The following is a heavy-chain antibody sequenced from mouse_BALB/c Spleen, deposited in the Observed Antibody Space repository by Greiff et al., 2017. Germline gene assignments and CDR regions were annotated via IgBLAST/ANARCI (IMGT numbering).Heavy chain of an antibody. D-gene: IGHD1-1*01. Sequence: QVQLQQPGAELVRPGASVKLSCKASGYTFTSYWINWVKQRPGQGLEWIGNIYPSDSYTNYNQKFKDKATLTVDKSSSTAYMQLSSPTSEDSAVYYCARREGYGSSYPYWYFDVWGAGTTVTVSS. CDR2: IYPSDSYT. CDR1: GYTFTSYW. CDR3: ARREGYGSSYPYWYFDV. V-gene: IGHV1-69*02. J-gene: IGHJ1*01.